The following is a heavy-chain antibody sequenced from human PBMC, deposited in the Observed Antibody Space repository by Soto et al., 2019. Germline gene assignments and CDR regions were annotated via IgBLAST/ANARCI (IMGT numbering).Heavy chain of an antibody. CDR1: GVTFSSYS. D-gene: IGHD5-12*01. J-gene: IGHJ6*02. Sequence: GGSLRLCCAAAGVTFSSYSMNWVRQAPGKGLEWVSSISSSSSYIYYADSVKGRFTISRDNAKNSLYLQMNSLRAEDTAVYYCARVVSTGMDVWGQGTTVTVSS. V-gene: IGHV3-21*01. CDR2: ISSSSSYI. CDR3: ARVVSTGMDV.